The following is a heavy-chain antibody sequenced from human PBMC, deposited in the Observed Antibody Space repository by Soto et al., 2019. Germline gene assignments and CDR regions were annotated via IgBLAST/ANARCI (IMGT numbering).Heavy chain of an antibody. Sequence: EVQVVESGGGLVQPGGSLRLSCSFTFSMYSMNWVRQAPGQGLEWVASISSGGSYIKYADSVKGRFTISRDNAKNSMSLQMNSLRVDDTAVYFCTRDQGGSYDSWFDPWGQGTLVTVAS. D-gene: IGHD1-26*01. CDR3: TRDQGGSYDSWFDP. CDR1: FTFSMYS. V-gene: IGHV3-21*01. CDR2: ISSGGSYI. J-gene: IGHJ5*02.